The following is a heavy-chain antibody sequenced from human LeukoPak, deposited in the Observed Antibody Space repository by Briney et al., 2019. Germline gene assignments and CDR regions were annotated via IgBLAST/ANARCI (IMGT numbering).Heavy chain of an antibody. CDR2: LKEDGSET. D-gene: IGHD2-15*01. J-gene: IGHJ4*02. CDR3: AIYCRGGGICRFDD. V-gene: IGHV3-7*05. Sequence: GGSLRLSCAASGITLSGLWMSWVRPAPGKGLQWVANLKEDGSETIYVDSVKGRFTISRDNARNSVYLQMNSLRAEDTAVYYCAIYCRGGGICRFDDWGQGIPVTVSS. CDR1: GITLSGLW.